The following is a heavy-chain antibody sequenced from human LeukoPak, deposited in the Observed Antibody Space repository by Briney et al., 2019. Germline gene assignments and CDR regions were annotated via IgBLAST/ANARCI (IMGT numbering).Heavy chain of an antibody. D-gene: IGHD6-13*01. CDR1: GYTFTSYY. CDR3: ASLHFPGRLSSRTFDY. V-gene: IGHV1-46*01. Sequence: GASVKVSCKASGYTFTSYYMHWVRQAPGQGLEWMGIINPSGGSTSYAQKFQGRVTMTRDTSTSTVYMELSSLRSEDTAVYYCASLHFPGRLSSRTFDYWGQGTLVTVSS. CDR2: INPSGGST. J-gene: IGHJ4*02.